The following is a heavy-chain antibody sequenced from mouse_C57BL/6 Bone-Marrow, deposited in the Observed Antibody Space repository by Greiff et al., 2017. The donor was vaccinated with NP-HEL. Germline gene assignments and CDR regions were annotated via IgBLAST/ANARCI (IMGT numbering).Heavy chain of an antibody. CDR3: AREEVYYYDYYAMDY. D-gene: IGHD1-1*01. CDR1: GYTFTSYW. V-gene: IGHV1-64*01. Sequence: QVQLQQPGAELVKPGASVKLSCKASGYTFTSYWMHWVKQRPGQGLEWIGMIHPNSGSTNYNEKFKSKATLTVAKSSSTAYMQLSSLTSEDSAVYYCAREEVYYYDYYAMDYWGQGTSVTVSS. CDR2: IHPNSGST. J-gene: IGHJ4*01.